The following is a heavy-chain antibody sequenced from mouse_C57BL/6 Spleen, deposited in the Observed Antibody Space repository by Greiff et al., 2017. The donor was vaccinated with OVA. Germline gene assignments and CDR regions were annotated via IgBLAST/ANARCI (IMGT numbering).Heavy chain of an antibody. CDR2: IHPNSGST. CDR1: GYTFTSYW. V-gene: IGHV1-64*01. J-gene: IGHJ2*01. CDR3: ARSSGYFDY. Sequence: QVQLQQPGAELVKPGASVKLSCKAPGYTFTSYWMHWVKQRPGQGLEWIGMIHPNSGSTNYNEKFKSKATLTVDKSSSTAYMQRSSLTSEDAAVYYCARSSGYFDYWGQGTTLTVSS.